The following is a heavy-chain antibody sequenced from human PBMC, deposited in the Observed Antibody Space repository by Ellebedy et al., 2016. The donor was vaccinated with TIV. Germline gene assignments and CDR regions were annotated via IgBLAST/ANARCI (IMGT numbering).Heavy chain of an antibody. CDR1: GFTFNTYS. J-gene: IGHJ4*02. CDR2: ISSSSSTI. V-gene: IGHV3-48*02. CDR3: ARQYRSTNGVCFDS. D-gene: IGHD2-8*01. Sequence: GGSLRLXYAASGFTFNTYSMNWVRQAPGKGLEWVSHISSSSSTIYYADSVQGRFTISRDNAKNSLYLQMNSLRDEDTAVYYCARQYRSTNGVCFDSWGQGTLVTVSS.